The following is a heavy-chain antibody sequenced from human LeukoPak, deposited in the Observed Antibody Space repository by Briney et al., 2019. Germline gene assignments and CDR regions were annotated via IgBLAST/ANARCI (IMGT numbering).Heavy chain of an antibody. CDR3: ARRSDNAATKSGYYYYYMDV. J-gene: IGHJ6*03. D-gene: IGHD2-15*01. Sequence: ASVKVSCKASGYTFTGYYMHWVRQAPGQGLEWMGWINPNSGGTNYAQKFQGRVTMTRDTSISTAYMELSRLRSDDTAVYYCARRSDNAATKSGYYYYYMDVWGKGTTVTISS. CDR1: GYTFTGYY. V-gene: IGHV1-2*02. CDR2: INPNSGGT.